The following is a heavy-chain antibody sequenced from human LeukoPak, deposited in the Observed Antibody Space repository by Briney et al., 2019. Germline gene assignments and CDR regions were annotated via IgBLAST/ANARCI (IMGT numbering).Heavy chain of an antibody. D-gene: IGHD2-15*01. CDR2: INHSGST. V-gene: IGHV4-34*01. CDR3: ARGDGYCSGGSCYYYFDY. CDR1: GGSFSGYY. J-gene: IGHJ4*02. Sequence: SETLSLTCAVYGGSFSGYYWSWIRQPPGKGLEWIGEINHSGSTNYSPSLKSRVTISVDTSKNQFSLKLSSVTAADTAVYYCARGDGYCSGGSCYYYFDYWGQGTLVTVSS.